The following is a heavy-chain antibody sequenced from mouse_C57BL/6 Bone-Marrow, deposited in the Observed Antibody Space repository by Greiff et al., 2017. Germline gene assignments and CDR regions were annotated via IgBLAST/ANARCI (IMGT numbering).Heavy chain of an antibody. D-gene: IGHD1-1*01. J-gene: IGHJ4*01. CDR1: GYTFTSYG. V-gene: IGHV1-81*01. CDR3: ASPYGSSHPH. CDR2: IYPRSGNT. Sequence: VQLQQSGAELARPGASVKLSCKASGYTFTSYGISWVKQRTGQGLEWIGEIYPRSGNTYYNEKFKGKATLTADKSSSTAYMELRSLTSEDSAVYFCASPYGSSHPHWGQGTSGTVAS.